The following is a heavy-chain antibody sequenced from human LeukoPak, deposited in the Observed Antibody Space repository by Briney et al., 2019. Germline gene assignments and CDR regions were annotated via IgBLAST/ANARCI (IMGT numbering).Heavy chain of an antibody. D-gene: IGHD3-16*01. CDR3: AKETFGPDY. J-gene: IGHJ4*02. Sequence: GGSLRLSCAASGFTFNTYAMSWVRQAPGKGLEWVSTISNSGSDTHYADSVKGRFTISRDNSKNTLYLQMNSLRADDTAVYYCAKETFGPDYWGQGTLVTVSS. CDR1: GFTFNTYA. CDR2: ISNSGSDT. V-gene: IGHV3-23*01.